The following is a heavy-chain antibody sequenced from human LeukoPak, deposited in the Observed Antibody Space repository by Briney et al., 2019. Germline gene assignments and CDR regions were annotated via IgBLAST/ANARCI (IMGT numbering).Heavy chain of an antibody. D-gene: IGHD3-10*01. CDR1: GFTFRGFW. CDR3: ASTAYYYGSGSYSISKY. CDR2: IKQDGSEK. V-gene: IGHV3-7*01. J-gene: IGHJ4*02. Sequence: GESLRLSCVASGFTFRGFWMSWVRQAPGKGLEWVANIKQDGSEKFYVDSVKGRFTISRDNAKNSLYLQMNSLRAEDTAVYYCASTAYYYGSGSYSISKYWGQGTLVTVSS.